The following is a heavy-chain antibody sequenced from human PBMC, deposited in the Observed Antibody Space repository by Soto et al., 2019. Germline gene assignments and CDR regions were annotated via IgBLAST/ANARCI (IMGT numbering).Heavy chain of an antibody. CDR1: GYTFTIYW. D-gene: IGHD4-17*01. V-gene: IGHV5-51*07. Sequence: VESLKISCQVSGYTFTIYWICCVHQRPGKVLEWMGIIYPSDSDTRYSPSFQGQVTISADQSINTAYLQWDSLKASDTAIYYCARPANTVADHFDLWGQGTPVTVSS. CDR3: ARPANTVADHFDL. CDR2: IYPSDSDT. J-gene: IGHJ4*02.